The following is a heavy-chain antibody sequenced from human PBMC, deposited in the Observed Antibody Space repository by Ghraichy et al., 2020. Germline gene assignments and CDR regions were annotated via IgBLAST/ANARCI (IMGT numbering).Heavy chain of an antibody. D-gene: IGHD3-22*01. J-gene: IGHJ3*02. CDR2: IIPTFGTT. Sequence: SVKVSCKACGGSFNSYSITWVRQVPGQGLEWMAGIIPTFGTTYYAQKFQGRVTISADESTSVADMELSSLTSEDTAVYFCARGGHGFSDSRGYSFAFDIWGQGTMVTVSA. CDR3: ARGGHGFSDSRGYSFAFDI. CDR1: GGSFNSYS. V-gene: IGHV1-69*13.